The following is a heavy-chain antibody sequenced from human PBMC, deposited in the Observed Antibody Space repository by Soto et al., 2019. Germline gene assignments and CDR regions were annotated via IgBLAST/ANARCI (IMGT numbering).Heavy chain of an antibody. J-gene: IGHJ3*02. D-gene: IGHD3-22*01. CDR2: IYYSGST. CDR1: GGSVSSGSYY. Sequence: SETLSITCTVSGGSVSSGSYYWSWIRQPPGKGLEWIGYIYYSGSTNYNPSLKSRVTISVDTSKNQFSLKLSSVTAADTAVYYCARAGDSVYCFFAFDICGPGTIVAV. V-gene: IGHV4-61*01. CDR3: ARAGDSVYCFFAFDI.